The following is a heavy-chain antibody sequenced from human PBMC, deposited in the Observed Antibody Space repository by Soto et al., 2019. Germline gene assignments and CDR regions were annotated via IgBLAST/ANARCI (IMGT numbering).Heavy chain of an antibody. CDR3: ARSGLRWLRYYGMDV. CDR1: GYTFTGYY. J-gene: IGHJ6*02. CDR2: INPNSGGT. Sequence: ASVKVSCKASGYTFTGYYMHWVRQAPGQGLEWMGWINPNSGGTNYAQKFQGWVTMTRDTSISTAYMELSRLRSDDTAVYYCARSGLRWLRYYGMDVWGQGTTVTVSS. V-gene: IGHV1-2*04. D-gene: IGHD4-17*01.